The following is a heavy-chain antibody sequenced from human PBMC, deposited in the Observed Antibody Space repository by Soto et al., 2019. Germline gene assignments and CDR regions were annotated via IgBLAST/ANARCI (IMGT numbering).Heavy chain of an antibody. V-gene: IGHV3-30*18. J-gene: IGHJ4*02. CDR1: GFTFSSYG. CDR3: AKETYSGALDY. Sequence: QVQLVESGGGVVQPGRSLRLSCAASGFTFSSYGMHWVRQAPGKGLEWVAVISYDGSNKYYADSVKGRFTISRDNSKNTLYLRMNSLRAEDTAVYYCAKETYSGALDYWGQGTLVTVSS. D-gene: IGHD2-15*01. CDR2: ISYDGSNK.